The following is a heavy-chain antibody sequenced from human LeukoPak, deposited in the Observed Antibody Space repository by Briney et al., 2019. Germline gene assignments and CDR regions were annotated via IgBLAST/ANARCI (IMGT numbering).Heavy chain of an antibody. J-gene: IGHJ5*02. D-gene: IGHD6-13*01. CDR1: GYTFSGYY. V-gene: IGHV1-2*02. CDR2: INPNSGGT. CDR3: ARETGLEQLSGWFDP. Sequence: ASVKVSCKASGYTFSGYYLQWVRQAPGQGLEWMGWINPNSGGTNYAQKFQGRVTMTRDTSISTVYMELSSLGYDDTAVYYCARETGLEQLSGWFDPWGQGSLVTVSS.